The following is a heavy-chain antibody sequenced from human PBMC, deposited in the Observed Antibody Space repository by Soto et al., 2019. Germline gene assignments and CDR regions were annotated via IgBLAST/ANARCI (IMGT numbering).Heavy chain of an antibody. Sequence: PGGSLRLSCVGSGFISDDYAMHWVRQAPGRGLEWVSGISWNGGTIHYADSVKGRFIISRDNAKNSLYMNMNSLTRDDTAVYYCVKGNGYSSSSGYFASWGQGTQVTVSS. CDR3: VKGNGYSSSSGYFAS. CDR2: ISWNGGTI. D-gene: IGHD6-6*01. J-gene: IGHJ4*02. V-gene: IGHV3-9*02. CDR1: GFISDDYA.